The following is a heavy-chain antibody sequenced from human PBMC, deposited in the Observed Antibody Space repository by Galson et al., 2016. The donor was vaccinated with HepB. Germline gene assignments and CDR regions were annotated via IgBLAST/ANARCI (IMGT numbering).Heavy chain of an antibody. CDR1: DNTFSNDY. Sequence: SVKVSCKASDNTFSNDYIHWVRQAPGQGLQWLGTIHPSGAYTTYAQRFDGRVTMTRDTATNTVYLELRALTSKDTAVYYCARANYNLLTGDYSGLDHWGQRTLVTVSS. V-gene: IGHV1-46*01. J-gene: IGHJ4*02. CDR3: ARANYNLLTGDYSGLDH. CDR2: IHPSGAYT. D-gene: IGHD3-9*01.